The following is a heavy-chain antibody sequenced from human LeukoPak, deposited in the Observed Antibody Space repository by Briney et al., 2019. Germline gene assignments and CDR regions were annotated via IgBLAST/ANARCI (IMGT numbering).Heavy chain of an antibody. Sequence: GESLKISCKISGYILTNNWIGWVRQVPGKGLEWMGLIYPGNSDTKYSPSFQGQVTISADKSISTAYLQWSSLKASDTVMYYCARHVRYRTYSSGWYYYYYYMDVWGKGTTVTVSS. CDR2: IYPGNSDT. J-gene: IGHJ6*03. D-gene: IGHD6-19*01. CDR3: ARHVRYRTYSSGWYYYYYYMDV. V-gene: IGHV5-51*01. CDR1: GYILTNNW.